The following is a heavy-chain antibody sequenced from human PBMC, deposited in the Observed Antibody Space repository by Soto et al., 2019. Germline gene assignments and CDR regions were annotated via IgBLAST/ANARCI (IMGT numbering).Heavy chain of an antibody. CDR2: IWSDGNNR. D-gene: IGHD3-22*01. Sequence: GSLRLTCAASGFTFTNHGMHWVRQAPGKGLEWVAVIWSDGNNRYYADSVKGRFTVSRDNSRNTLSLQMNSLRAEDTGVYYCARDDHYDSSGCIDFWGQGTLVHVSS. CDR3: ARDDHYDSSGCIDF. J-gene: IGHJ4*02. CDR1: GFTFTNHG. V-gene: IGHV3-33*01.